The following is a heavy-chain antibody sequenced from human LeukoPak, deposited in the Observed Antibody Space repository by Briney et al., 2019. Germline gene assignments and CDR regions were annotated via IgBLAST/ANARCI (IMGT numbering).Heavy chain of an antibody. V-gene: IGHV3-74*01. CDR2: INSDGSST. CDR1: GFTFSIYW. Sequence: GGSLRLSCAASGFTFSIYWMHWVRHAPGKGLVWVSRINSDGSSTSYADSVKGRFTISRDNDKNTLYLQMNSLRAEDTAVYYCARDEDWSGYYGAFDIWGQGTMVTVSS. D-gene: IGHD3-3*01. CDR3: ARDEDWSGYYGAFDI. J-gene: IGHJ3*02.